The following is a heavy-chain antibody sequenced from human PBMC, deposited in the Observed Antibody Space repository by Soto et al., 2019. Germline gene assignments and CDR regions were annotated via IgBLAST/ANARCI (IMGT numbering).Heavy chain of an antibody. CDR3: VQDGTKTLRDWFDP. J-gene: IGHJ5*02. D-gene: IGHD1-1*01. CDR2: IYATGTT. Sequence: PSETLSLTCTVSGASISGFYWSWIRKSAGKGLEWIGRIYATGTTDYNPSLKSRVMMSVDTSKKQFSLKLRSVTAADTAVYYGVQDGTKTLRDWFDPWGQGISVTVSS. CDR1: GASISGFY. V-gene: IGHV4-4*07.